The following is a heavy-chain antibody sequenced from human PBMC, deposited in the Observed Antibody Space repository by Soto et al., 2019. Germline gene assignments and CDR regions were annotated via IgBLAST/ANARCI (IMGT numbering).Heavy chain of an antibody. Sequence: SETMSLTCAVSGASVSSTYWWSWVRQPPGKGPEWIGEINHRGSANYNPSLKSRVTMSLDISKSQFSLRLTSVTAADTAVYFCARYNAASGTYYFDYWGRGALVTVSS. CDR1: GASVSSTYW. V-gene: IGHV4-4*02. CDR2: INHRGSA. D-gene: IGHD6-13*01. J-gene: IGHJ4*02. CDR3: ARYNAASGTYYFDY.